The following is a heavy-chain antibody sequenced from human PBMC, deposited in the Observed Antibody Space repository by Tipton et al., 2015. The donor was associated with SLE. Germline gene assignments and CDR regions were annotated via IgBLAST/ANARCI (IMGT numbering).Heavy chain of an antibody. V-gene: IGHV4-39*07. Sequence: TLSLTCTVSDGSISSSSYYWGWIRQPPGKGLEWIGSIYYSGSTYYNPSLKSRVTISVDTSKNQFSLKLSSVTAADTAVYYCARVRKIGISDFDYWGQGTLVTVSS. CDR2: IYYSGST. CDR1: DGSISSSSYY. J-gene: IGHJ4*02. D-gene: IGHD2/OR15-2a*01. CDR3: ARVRKIGISDFDY.